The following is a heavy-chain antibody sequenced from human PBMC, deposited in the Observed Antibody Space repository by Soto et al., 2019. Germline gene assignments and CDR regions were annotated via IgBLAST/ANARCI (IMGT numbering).Heavy chain of an antibody. V-gene: IGHV4-4*02. J-gene: IGHJ4*02. CDR2: IYHSGAT. CDR3: ARDLGTGTDY. Sequence: SETLSLTCAVSGDSITSSNWWSWVRQAPGKGLEWIGEIYHSGATTYNPSLKNRATISVDPSNNHFSLKLTSVTAADTAVYFCARDLGTGTDYWGRGALVTVSS. CDR1: GDSITSSNW. D-gene: IGHD1-1*01.